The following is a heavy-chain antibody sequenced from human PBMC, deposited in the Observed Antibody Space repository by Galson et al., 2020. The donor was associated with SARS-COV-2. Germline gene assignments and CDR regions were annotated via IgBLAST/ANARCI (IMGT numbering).Heavy chain of an antibody. D-gene: IGHD1-1*01. CDR3: ARGWVEPPTYYYYGMDV. J-gene: IGHJ6*02. CDR2: IIPIFGTA. Sequence: SVKVSCKASGGTFSSYAISWVRQAPGQGLEWMGGIIPIFGTANYAQKFQGRVTITADESTSTAYMELSSLRSEDTAVYYCARGWVEPPTYYYYGMDVWGQGTTVTVSS. CDR1: GGTFSSYA. V-gene: IGHV1-69*13.